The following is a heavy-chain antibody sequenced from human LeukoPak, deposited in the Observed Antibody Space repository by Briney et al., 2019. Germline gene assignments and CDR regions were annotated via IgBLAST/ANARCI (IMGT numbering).Heavy chain of an antibody. J-gene: IGHJ3*02. V-gene: IGHV1-69*13. CDR1: GGTFSSYA. CDR2: IIPIFGTA. Sequence: GASVKVSCKASGGTFSSYAISWVRQAPGQGLEWMGGIIPIFGTANYAQKFQGRVTITADESTSTAYMELSSLRSDDTAVYYCARARDTAMVEDAFDIWGQGTMVTVSS. D-gene: IGHD5-18*01. CDR3: ARARDTAMVEDAFDI.